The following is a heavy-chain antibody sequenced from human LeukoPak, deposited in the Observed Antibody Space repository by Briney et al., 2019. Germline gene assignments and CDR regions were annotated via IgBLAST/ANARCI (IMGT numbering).Heavy chain of an antibody. V-gene: IGHV4-34*01. CDR2: INHSGST. J-gene: IGHJ6*03. CDR3: ARAVLWLGELLSGYSYMDV. D-gene: IGHD3-10*01. Sequence: SETLSLTCAVYGGSFSGYYLSWIRQPPGKGLEWIGEINHSGSTNYNPSLKSRVTISVDTSKNQFSLKLSSVTAADTAVYYCARAVLWLGELLSGYSYMDVWGKGTTVTVSS. CDR1: GGSFSGYY.